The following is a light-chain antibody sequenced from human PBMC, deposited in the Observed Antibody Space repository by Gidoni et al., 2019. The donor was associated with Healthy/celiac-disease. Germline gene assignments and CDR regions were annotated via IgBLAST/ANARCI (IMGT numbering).Light chain of an antibody. CDR3: AAWDDSLSGRYV. Sequence: QSVLTQPPSAFGTPAQRVTISCSGSSSNIGSNYLYWYQQLPGTAPKLLIYRNNPRPSGVPDRFSGSKSGASASLAISGLRSEDEADYYCAAWDDSLSGRYVFGTGTKVTVL. CDR1: SSNIGSNY. V-gene: IGLV1-47*01. CDR2: RNN. J-gene: IGLJ1*01.